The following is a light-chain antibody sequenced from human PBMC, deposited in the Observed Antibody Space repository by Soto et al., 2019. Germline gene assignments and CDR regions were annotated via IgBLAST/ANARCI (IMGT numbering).Light chain of an antibody. CDR1: SSDVGGYNY. J-gene: IGLJ2*01. Sequence: QSALTQPASVSGSPGQSITISCTGPSSDVGGYNYVSWYQRHPGKAPKLMIYDVSNRPSGVSNRFSGSKSGNTASLTISGLQAEYEADYYCSSYSSTLSVVFGGGTKLTVL. V-gene: IGLV2-14*01. CDR2: DVS. CDR3: SSYSSTLSVV.